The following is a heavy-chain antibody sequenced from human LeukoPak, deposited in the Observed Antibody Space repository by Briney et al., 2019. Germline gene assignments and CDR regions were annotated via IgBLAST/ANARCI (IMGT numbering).Heavy chain of an antibody. CDR2: ISWNSGNI. D-gene: IGHD4-17*01. Sequence: GGSLRLSCAASGFTFSSYAINWVRQAPGKGLEWVSGISWNSGNIAYADSVKGRFTISRDSAKTSLYLQINNLRAEDTALYYCAKAHDYGDYAGFDYWGQGTLVTVSS. J-gene: IGHJ4*02. CDR3: AKAHDYGDYAGFDY. V-gene: IGHV3-9*01. CDR1: GFTFSSYA.